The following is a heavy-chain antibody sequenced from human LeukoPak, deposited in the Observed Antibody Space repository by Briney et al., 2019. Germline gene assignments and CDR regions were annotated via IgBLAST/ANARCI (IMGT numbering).Heavy chain of an antibody. V-gene: IGHV1-18*01. CDR3: ARGHYDFWRGDAFDI. CDR1: GYTFTSYG. J-gene: IGHJ3*02. CDR2: ISAYNGNT. D-gene: IGHD3-3*01. Sequence: ASVKVSCKASGYTFTSYGISWVRQAPGQGLEWMGWISAYNGNTNYAQKLQGRVTMTTDTSTSTAYMELRSLRSDDTAVYYCARGHYDFWRGDAFDIWGQGTMVTVSS.